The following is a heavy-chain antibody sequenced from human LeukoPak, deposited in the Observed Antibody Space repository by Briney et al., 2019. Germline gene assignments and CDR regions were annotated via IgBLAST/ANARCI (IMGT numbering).Heavy chain of an antibody. CDR2: IYYSGST. CDR1: GGSISSSTYY. D-gene: IGHD1-26*01. J-gene: IGHJ3*02. V-gene: IGHV4-39*01. Sequence: SETLSLTCTVSGGSISSSTYYWGWIRQPPGKGLEWTGSIYYSGSTYYNPSLKSRVTISVDTSKNRFSLKLNSVTAADTAVYYCATPYSGGYHGLDIWGQGTMVTVSS. CDR3: ATPYSGGYHGLDI.